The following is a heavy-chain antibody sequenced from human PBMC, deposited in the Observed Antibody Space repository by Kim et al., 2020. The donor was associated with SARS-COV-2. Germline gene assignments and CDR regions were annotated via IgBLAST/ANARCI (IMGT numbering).Heavy chain of an antibody. CDR3: ARDLIFGVVTTIEYYGMDV. CDR1: GYTFTSYA. Sequence: ASVKVSCKASGYTFTSYAMNWVRQAPGQGLEWMGWINTNTGNPTYAQGFTGRFVSSLDTSVSTAYLQISSLKAEDTAVYYCARDLIFGVVTTIEYYGMDVWGQGTTVTVSS. D-gene: IGHD3-3*01. V-gene: IGHV7-4-1*02. J-gene: IGHJ6*02. CDR2: INTNTGNP.